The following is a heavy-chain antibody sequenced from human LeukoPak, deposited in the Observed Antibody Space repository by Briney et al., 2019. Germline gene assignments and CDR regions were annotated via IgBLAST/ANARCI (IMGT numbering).Heavy chain of an antibody. CDR1: GGTFNSYA. D-gene: IGHD1-26*01. CDR2: IIPIFGTA. Sequence: SVKVSCKASGGTFNSYAISWVRQAPGQGLEWMGRIIPIFGTANYAQKFQGIVTITTDESTNTAYMELSSLRSEDTAVYYCASNSGSRYNWFDPWGQGTLVTVSS. CDR3: ASNSGSRYNWFDP. J-gene: IGHJ5*02. V-gene: IGHV1-69*05.